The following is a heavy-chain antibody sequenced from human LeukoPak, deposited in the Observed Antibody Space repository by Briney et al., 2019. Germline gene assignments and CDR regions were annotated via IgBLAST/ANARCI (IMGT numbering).Heavy chain of an antibody. CDR3: AGLFRGSPPDVFDM. CDR1: GFTFSSYG. Sequence: GGSLRLSCAASGFTFSSYGMHWVRQAPGLGLEWVASIKQDGSEKYYVDSVKGRFAISRDNAKKSLYLQMNSLRAEDTAVYYCAGLFRGSPPDVFDMWGPGTMVTVSS. J-gene: IGHJ3*02. D-gene: IGHD1-26*01. CDR2: IKQDGSEK. V-gene: IGHV3-7*01.